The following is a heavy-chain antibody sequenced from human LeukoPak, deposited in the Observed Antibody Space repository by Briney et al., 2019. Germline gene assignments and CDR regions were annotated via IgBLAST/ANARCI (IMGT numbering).Heavy chain of an antibody. CDR1: GDSISTSNSY. J-gene: IGHJ4*02. Sequence: SETLSLTCTVSGDSISTSNSYWGWIRQPPGKGLEWIGYIYYSGSTNYNPSLKSRVTISVDTSKNQFSLKLSSVTAADTAVYYCARLYGSGSYYSYFDYWGQGTLVTVSS. CDR2: IYYSGST. D-gene: IGHD3-10*01. CDR3: ARLYGSGSYYSYFDY. V-gene: IGHV4-61*05.